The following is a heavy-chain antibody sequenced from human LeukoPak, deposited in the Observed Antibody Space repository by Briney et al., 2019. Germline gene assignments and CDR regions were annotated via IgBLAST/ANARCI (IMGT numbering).Heavy chain of an antibody. CDR2: INEDGSEK. V-gene: IGHV3-7*01. J-gene: IGHJ4*02. CDR1: GFTFSTYS. D-gene: IGHD2-8*01. CDR3: ARDSCTNGVCYTTSFDY. Sequence: GGSLRLSCAASGFTFSTYSMNWVRQAPGKGLEWVANINEDGSEKYYVDSVKGRFTISRDNAKNSLYLQMYSLRVEDTAVYYCARDSCTNGVCYTTSFDYWGQGTLVTVSS.